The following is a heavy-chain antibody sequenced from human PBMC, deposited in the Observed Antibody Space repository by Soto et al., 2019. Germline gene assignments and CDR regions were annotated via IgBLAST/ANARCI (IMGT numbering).Heavy chain of an antibody. J-gene: IGHJ4*02. D-gene: IGHD2-8*01. CDR2: ISAYNGNT. Sequence: ASVKVSCKASGYTFTSCGSSWVRQAPGQGLEWMGWISAYNGNTNYAQKLQGRVTMTTDTSTSTAYMELRSLRSDDTAVYYCARDTSYCTNGVCPRNYFDYWVQGTLVTVSS. CDR1: GYTFTSCG. CDR3: ARDTSYCTNGVCPRNYFDY. V-gene: IGHV1-18*01.